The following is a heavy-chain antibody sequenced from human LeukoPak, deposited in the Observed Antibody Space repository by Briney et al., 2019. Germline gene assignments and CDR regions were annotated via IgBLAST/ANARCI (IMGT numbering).Heavy chain of an antibody. Sequence: KPSETLSLTCAVSGGSFSGYFWSWIRRPPGKGLEWIGEVNHGGSTNYNPSLKSRVIISVDTSKNQFSLNLSSVTAADTAVYHCARGPVGGAFDIWGQGTVVTVSS. CDR3: ARGPVGGAFDI. CDR2: VNHGGST. V-gene: IGHV4-34*01. CDR1: GGSFSGYF. J-gene: IGHJ3*02. D-gene: IGHD1-26*01.